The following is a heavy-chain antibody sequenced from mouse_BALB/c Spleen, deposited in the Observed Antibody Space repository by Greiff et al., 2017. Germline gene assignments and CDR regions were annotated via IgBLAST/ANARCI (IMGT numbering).Heavy chain of an antibody. V-gene: IGHV3-6*02. CDR3: ARGGYGKEDY. D-gene: IGHD1-1*01. Sequence: EVQLQQSGPGLVKPSQSLSLTCSVTGYSITSGYYWNWIRQFPGNKLEWMGYISYDGSNNYNPSLKNRISITRDTSKNQFFLKLNSVTTEDTATYYCARGGYGKEDYWGQGTTLTVSS. CDR2: ISYDGSN. J-gene: IGHJ2*01. CDR1: GYSITSGYY.